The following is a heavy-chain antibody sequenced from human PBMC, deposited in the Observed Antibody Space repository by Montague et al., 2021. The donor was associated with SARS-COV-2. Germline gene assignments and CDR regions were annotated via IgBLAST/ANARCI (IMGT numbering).Heavy chain of an antibody. J-gene: IGHJ3*01. CDR3: AGLKCYIVSSGYPSAFDF. CDR2: IDYAGDN. V-gene: IGHV4-39*02. Sequence: SETLSLTCTVSGGSLTNNIDYWAWIRQPPGKGLEWIGSIDYAGDNYYNPSLKSRVTISVVTSKNHVTLKMSNVTAVETAAYYCAGLKCYIVSSGYPSAFDFWGQGTKVTVSS. CDR1: GGSLTNNIDY. D-gene: IGHD3-22*01.